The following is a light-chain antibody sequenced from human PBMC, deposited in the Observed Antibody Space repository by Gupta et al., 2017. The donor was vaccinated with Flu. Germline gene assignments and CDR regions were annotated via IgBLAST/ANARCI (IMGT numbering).Light chain of an antibody. CDR3: QQLGSSPIT. Sequence: EIVLTQSPGTLSLSPGERVTLSCRASQSVSSSYLAWYQQKPGQAPRLLIYATSRRATGIPDTFSGSGSGTDFTLTISRLEPEDFAVYYCQQLGSSPITFGQGTRLDIK. CDR1: QSVSSSY. V-gene: IGKV3-20*01. CDR2: ATS. J-gene: IGKJ5*01.